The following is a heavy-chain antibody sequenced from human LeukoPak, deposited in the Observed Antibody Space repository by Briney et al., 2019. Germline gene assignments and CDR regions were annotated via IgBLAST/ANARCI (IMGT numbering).Heavy chain of an antibody. J-gene: IGHJ4*02. Sequence: SETLSLTCAVYGGSFSGYYWSWIRQPPGKGLEWMGEINHSGSTNYNPSLKSRVTISVDTSKNQFSLKLSSVTAADTAVYYCARMGSGYSGYDFDYCGQGTLVTVSS. CDR1: GGSFSGYY. V-gene: IGHV4-34*01. CDR3: ARMGSGYSGYDFDY. D-gene: IGHD5-12*01. CDR2: INHSGST.